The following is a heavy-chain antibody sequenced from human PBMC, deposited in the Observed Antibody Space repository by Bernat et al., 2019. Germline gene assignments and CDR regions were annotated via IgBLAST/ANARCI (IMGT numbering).Heavy chain of an antibody. CDR1: GFTFSCYG. D-gene: IGHD3-10*01. Sequence: QVQLVESGGGVVQPGRSLRLSCAASGFTFSCYGMHWVRQAPGKGLEWVAVIWYDGSNKYYADSVKGRFTISRDNSKNTLYLQMNSLRAEDTAVYYCAREYYYGSGSYYNDTPYYYYGMDVWGQGTTVTVSS. CDR3: AREYYYGSGSYYNDTPYYYYGMDV. CDR2: IWYDGSNK. J-gene: IGHJ6*02. V-gene: IGHV3-33*01.